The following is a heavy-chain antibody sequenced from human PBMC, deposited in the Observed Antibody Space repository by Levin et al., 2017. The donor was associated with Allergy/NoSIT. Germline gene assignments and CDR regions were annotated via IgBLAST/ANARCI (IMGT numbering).Heavy chain of an antibody. CDR2: ISTSSRI. J-gene: IGHJ4*02. CDR3: ARERGGWGPPRLDN. Sequence: GESLKISCAASGFTFGNFDMNWVRQVPGKGLEWVSYISTSSRIHYADSVKGRFTITRDNAKNLMYLQMNSLRDEDTAVYYCARERGGWGPPRLDNWGQGTLVIVSS. D-gene: IGHD6-19*01. CDR1: GFTFGNFD. V-gene: IGHV3-48*02.